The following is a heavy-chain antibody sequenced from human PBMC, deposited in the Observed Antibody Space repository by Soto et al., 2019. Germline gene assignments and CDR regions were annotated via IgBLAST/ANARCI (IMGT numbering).Heavy chain of an antibody. CDR2: INHSGST. V-gene: IGHV4-34*01. J-gene: IGHJ4*02. CDR3: ARGIGGYCSSTSCYIDY. Sequence: QVQLQQWGAGLLKPSETLSLTCAVYGGSFSGYYWSWIRQPPGKGLEWIGEINHSGSTNYNPSLKGRVTISVDTSKNQFSLKLSSVTAADTAVYYCARGIGGYCSSTSCYIDYWGQGTLVTVSS. D-gene: IGHD2-2*02. CDR1: GGSFSGYY.